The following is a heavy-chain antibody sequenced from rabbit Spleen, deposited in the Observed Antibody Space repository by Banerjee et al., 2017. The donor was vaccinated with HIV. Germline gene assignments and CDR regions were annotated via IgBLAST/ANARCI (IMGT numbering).Heavy chain of an antibody. J-gene: IGHJ4*01. V-gene: IGHV1S45*01. CDR1: GFSFSSSCW. D-gene: IGHD2-1*01. CDR2: IWTDDDTT. CDR3: ARGSATMTMVITGFYLNL. Sequence: QEQLVESGGGLVQPEGSLTLTCTASGFSFSSSCWICWVRQAPGKGLESSACIWTDDDTTGYANWAEGRFTISKTPSTTVTLQMTSPTAADTATYFCARGSATMTMVITGFYLNLWGPGTLVTVS.